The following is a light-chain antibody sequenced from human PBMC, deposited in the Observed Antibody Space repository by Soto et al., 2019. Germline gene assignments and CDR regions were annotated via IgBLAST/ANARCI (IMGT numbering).Light chain of an antibody. Sequence: QSVLAQPASVSGSPGQSITISCAGTSSDVGGYDYVSWYQQHPGKAPKLIIYEVTNRPSGVSFRFSGSKSGNTASLTISGLQAEDESDYYCSSYRSSSTYVFGTGTKATVL. CDR1: SSDVGGYDY. J-gene: IGLJ1*01. CDR2: EVT. V-gene: IGLV2-14*01. CDR3: SSYRSSSTYV.